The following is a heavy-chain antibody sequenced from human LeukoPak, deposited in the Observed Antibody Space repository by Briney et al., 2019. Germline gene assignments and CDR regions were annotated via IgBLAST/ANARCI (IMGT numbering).Heavy chain of an antibody. D-gene: IGHD6-13*01. CDR3: ARAGIAAAAPDY. Sequence: PGGFLRLSCAASGFTFSSYAMHWVRQAPGKGLEWVAVISYDGSNKYYADSVKGRFTISRDNSKNTLYLQMNSLRAEDTAVYYCARAGIAAAAPDYWGQGTLVTVSS. CDR2: ISYDGSNK. V-gene: IGHV3-30-3*01. J-gene: IGHJ4*02. CDR1: GFTFSSYA.